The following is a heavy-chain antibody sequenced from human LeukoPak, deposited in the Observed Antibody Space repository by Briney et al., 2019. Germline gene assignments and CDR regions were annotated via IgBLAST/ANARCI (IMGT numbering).Heavy chain of an antibody. V-gene: IGHV3-30*18. Sequence: GESLKISCAASGFTFSSYAMHWVRQAPGKGLEWVTVISSDASNKYYAVSVKGRFTISRDNSKNTLYLQMNSLRSEDTAVYYCAKSHSSGWFSLDSWGQGTLVTVSS. D-gene: IGHD6-19*01. CDR3: AKSHSSGWFSLDS. CDR1: GFTFSSYA. CDR2: ISSDASNK. J-gene: IGHJ4*02.